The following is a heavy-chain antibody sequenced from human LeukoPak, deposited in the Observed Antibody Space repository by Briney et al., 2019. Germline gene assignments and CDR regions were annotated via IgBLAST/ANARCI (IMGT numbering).Heavy chain of an antibody. CDR1: GFSFSSYN. CDR2: IGGSSSFI. D-gene: IGHD3-10*01. J-gene: IGHJ4*02. V-gene: IGHV3-21*06. CDR3: LRDDSGSYFGY. Sequence: GGSLRLSCAASGFSFSSYNMNWVRQAPGKALEWVSSIGGSSSFIYYADSVRGRFTISRDDAKSSLYLQMNSLRAEDTAVYYCLRDDSGSYFGYWGQGTLVIVSS.